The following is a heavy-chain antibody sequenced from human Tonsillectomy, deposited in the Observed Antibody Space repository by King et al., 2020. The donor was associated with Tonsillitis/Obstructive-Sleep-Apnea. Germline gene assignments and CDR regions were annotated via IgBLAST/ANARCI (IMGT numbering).Heavy chain of an antibody. CDR2: IDWDDDK. CDR3: ARIQRWDYYYYMDV. J-gene: IGHJ6*03. V-gene: IGHV2-70*11. Sequence: VTLKESGPALVKPTQTLTLTCTFSGFSLSTSGMCVSWIRQPPGKALERLARIDWDDDKYYSTSLKTRLTISKDTSKNQVVLTMTNMDPVDTATYYCARIQRWDYYYYMDVWGKGTTVTVSS. D-gene: IGHD4-23*01. CDR1: GFSLSTSGMC.